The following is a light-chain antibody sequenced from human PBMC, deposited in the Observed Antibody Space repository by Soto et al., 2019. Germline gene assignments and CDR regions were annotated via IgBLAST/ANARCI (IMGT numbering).Light chain of an antibody. CDR3: QQYGSSGT. J-gene: IGKJ1*01. CDR1: QSVRSNF. CDR2: GAS. Sequence: IVLTQSPAPLSLSTGERATLSCRASQSVRSNFLAWYQQKPGQAPRLLIYGASNRATGIPDRFSGSGSGTDFTLTISRLEPEDFAVYYCQQYGSSGTFGQGAKVDIK. V-gene: IGKV3-20*01.